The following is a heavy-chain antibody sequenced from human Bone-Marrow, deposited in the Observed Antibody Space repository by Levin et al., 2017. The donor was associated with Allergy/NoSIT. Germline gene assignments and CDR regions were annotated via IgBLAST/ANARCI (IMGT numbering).Heavy chain of an antibody. D-gene: IGHD3-9*01. CDR1: GGTFSSYA. CDR3: ARCPWNYDILTGYYMG. J-gene: IGHJ4*02. V-gene: IGHV1-69*13. Sequence: SVKVSCKASGGTFSSYAISWVRQAPGQGLEWMGGIIPIFGTANYAQKFQGRVTITADESTSTAYMELSSLRSEDTAVYYCARCPWNYDILTGYYMGWGQGTLVTVSS. CDR2: IIPIFGTA.